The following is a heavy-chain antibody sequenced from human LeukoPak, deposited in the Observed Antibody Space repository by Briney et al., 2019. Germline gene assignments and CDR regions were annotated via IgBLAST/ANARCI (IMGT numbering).Heavy chain of an antibody. CDR3: AKMVVPAATDPNWFDP. Sequence: GGSLRLSCAASGFTFSSYAMSWVRQAPGKGLEWVSAISGSGGSTYYADSVKGRFTISRDNSKNTLYLQMNSLRAEDTAVYYCAKMVVPAATDPNWFDPWGQGTLVTVSS. CDR1: GFTFSSYA. V-gene: IGHV3-23*01. D-gene: IGHD2-2*01. CDR2: ISGSGGST. J-gene: IGHJ5*02.